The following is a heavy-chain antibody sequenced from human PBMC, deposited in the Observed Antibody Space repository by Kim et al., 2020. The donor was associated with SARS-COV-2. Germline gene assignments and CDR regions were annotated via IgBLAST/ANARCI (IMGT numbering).Heavy chain of an antibody. V-gene: IGHV3-48*02. D-gene: IGHD4-17*01. CDR2: ISSSSSTI. CDR3: ARATTVVTPYYGMDV. CDR1: GFTFSSYS. J-gene: IGHJ6*02. Sequence: GGSLRLSCAASGFTFSSYSMNWVRQAPGKGLEWVSYISSSSSTIYYADSVKGRFTISRDNAKNSLYLQMNSLRDEDTAVYYCARATTVVTPYYGMDVWGQGTTVTVSS.